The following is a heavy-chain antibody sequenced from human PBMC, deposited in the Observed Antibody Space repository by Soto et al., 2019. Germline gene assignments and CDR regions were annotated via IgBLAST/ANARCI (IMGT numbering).Heavy chain of an antibody. CDR1: GYNFINYW. V-gene: IGHV5-51*01. Sequence: GESLKISCKGSGYNFINYWIGWVRQMPGKGLEWMGIIYPGDSDTRYSPSFQGQVTISADKSISTAYLQWSSLKASDTAMYYCARSPRWDLWDYWGQGTLVTVSS. D-gene: IGHD1-26*01. CDR2: IYPGDSDT. J-gene: IGHJ4*02. CDR3: ARSPRWDLWDY.